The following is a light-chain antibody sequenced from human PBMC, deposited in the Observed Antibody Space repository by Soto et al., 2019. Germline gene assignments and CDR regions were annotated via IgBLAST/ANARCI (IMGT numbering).Light chain of an antibody. J-gene: IGLJ2*01. Sequence: QPVLTQSSSASASLGSSVKLTCTLSSGHSSYIIAWHQQQPGKAPRYLMKLEGSGSYNKGSGVPDRFSGSSSGADRYLTISNLQFEDEADYYCETWDSNISLFGGGTKLTVL. CDR3: ETWDSNISL. V-gene: IGLV4-60*02. CDR1: SGHSSYI. CDR2: LEGSGSY.